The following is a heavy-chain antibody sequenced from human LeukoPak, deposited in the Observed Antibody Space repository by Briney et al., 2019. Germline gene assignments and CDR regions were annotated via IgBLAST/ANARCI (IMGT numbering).Heavy chain of an antibody. V-gene: IGHV3-7*03. J-gene: IGHJ6*02. CDR1: GFTFSSYW. D-gene: IGHD3-3*01. Sequence: GGSLRLSCAASGFTFSSYWMSWARQAPGKGLEWVANIKQDGSEKYYVDSVKGRFTISRDNAKNSLYLQMNSLRAEDTAVYYCARVSPDFWSGYSGMDVWGQGTTVTVSS. CDR2: IKQDGSEK. CDR3: ARVSPDFWSGYSGMDV.